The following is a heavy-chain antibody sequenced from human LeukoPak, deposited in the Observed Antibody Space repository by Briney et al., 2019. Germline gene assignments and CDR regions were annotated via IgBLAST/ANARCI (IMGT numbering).Heavy chain of an antibody. Sequence: PSETLSLTCTVSGGSISSSSYSWGWIRQPPGKGLEWIGSIYYSGSTYYNPSLKSRVTISVDTSKNQFSLKLSSVTAADTAVYYCARREDTPALPRDCWGQGTLVTVSS. V-gene: IGHV4-39*07. CDR2: IYYSGST. CDR3: ARREDTPALPRDC. J-gene: IGHJ4*02. CDR1: GGSISSSSYS. D-gene: IGHD5-18*01.